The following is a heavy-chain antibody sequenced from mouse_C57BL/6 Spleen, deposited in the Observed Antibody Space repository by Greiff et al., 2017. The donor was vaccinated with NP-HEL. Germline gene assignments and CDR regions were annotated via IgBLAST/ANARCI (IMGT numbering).Heavy chain of an antibody. Sequence: QVQLQQSGAELVKPGASVKISCKASGYAFSSYWMNWVKQRPGKGLEWIGQIYPGDGDTNYNGKFKGKATLTADKSSSTAYMQLSSLTSEDSAVYFCAREGQNYYGSSYFFDYWGQGTTLTVSS. CDR2: IYPGDGDT. CDR3: AREGQNYYGSSYFFDY. D-gene: IGHD1-1*01. J-gene: IGHJ2*01. CDR1: GYAFSSYW. V-gene: IGHV1-80*01.